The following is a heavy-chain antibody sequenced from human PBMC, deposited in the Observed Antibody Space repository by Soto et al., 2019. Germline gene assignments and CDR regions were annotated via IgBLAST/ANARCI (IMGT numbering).Heavy chain of an antibody. J-gene: IGHJ4*02. Sequence: QVHLVQSGAEVKKPGASVKVSCKGSGYIFTTYGITWVRQAPGQGLEWMGWISAHNGNTNYAQKLQGRVTVTRDTSTGTAYMELRKLRSDDTAVYYCARGRDGDYWGQGALVTVSS. CDR1: GYIFTTYG. CDR2: ISAHNGNT. CDR3: ARGRDGDY. V-gene: IGHV1-18*01. D-gene: IGHD6-6*01.